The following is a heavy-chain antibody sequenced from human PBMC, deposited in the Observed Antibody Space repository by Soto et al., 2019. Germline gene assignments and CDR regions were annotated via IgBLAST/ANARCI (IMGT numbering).Heavy chain of an antibody. J-gene: IGHJ3*02. Sequence: QVQLVQSGAAVKKPGSSVKVSCKASGNTFSHYAISWVRQAPGQGLEWMGGIIPIFPTPNYAQNFQGRVTISADKSTTTSYMALSSLRSDDTAVYYCARAHWTGWLRSPGPPSDAFDIWGQGTMVTVSS. CDR2: IIPIFPTP. CDR1: GNTFSHYA. CDR3: ARAHWTGWLRSPGPPSDAFDI. D-gene: IGHD5-12*01. V-gene: IGHV1-69*06.